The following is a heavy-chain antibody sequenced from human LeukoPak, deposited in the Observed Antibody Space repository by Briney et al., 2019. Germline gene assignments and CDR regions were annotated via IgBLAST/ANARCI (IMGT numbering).Heavy chain of an antibody. Sequence: GGSLRLSCAASQFTFSNYAVAWVRQAPGKGLEWVSSISSTGSSTYYMDSVKGRFTISRDNSKNTLYLQMNSLRAEDTAVYYCAKDPNGDYIGTFDIWGQGTMVTVSS. J-gene: IGHJ3*02. CDR1: QFTFSNYA. CDR2: ISSTGSST. D-gene: IGHD4-17*01. V-gene: IGHV3-23*01. CDR3: AKDPNGDYIGTFDI.